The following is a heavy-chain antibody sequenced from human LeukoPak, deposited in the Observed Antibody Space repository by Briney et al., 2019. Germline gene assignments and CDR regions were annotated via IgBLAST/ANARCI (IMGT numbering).Heavy chain of an antibody. CDR3: ARYCSSTSCYDGYYFDY. J-gene: IGHJ4*02. V-gene: IGHV4-31*03. D-gene: IGHD2-2*01. CDR2: IYYSGST. CDR1: GGSISSGGYY. Sequence: PSETLSLTCTVSGGSISSGGYYWSWLRQHPGKGLEWIGYIYYSGSTYYNPSLKSRVTISVDTSKNQFSLKLSSVTAADTAVYYCARYCSSTSCYDGYYFDYWGQGTLVTVSS.